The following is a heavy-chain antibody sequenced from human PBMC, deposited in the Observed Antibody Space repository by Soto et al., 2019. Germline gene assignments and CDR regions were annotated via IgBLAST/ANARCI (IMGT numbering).Heavy chain of an antibody. V-gene: IGHV4-59*01. Sequence: SETLSLTCTVSGGSISTYYWSWIRRPPGKGLEWIGYIYNSGSTHSNPSLQSRVTISVDTSKNQFSLKLSSVTAADTAVYFCARGQRFSDWFDPWGQGTLVTVSS. D-gene: IGHD3-3*01. CDR1: GGSISTYY. J-gene: IGHJ5*02. CDR3: ARGQRFSDWFDP. CDR2: IYNSGST.